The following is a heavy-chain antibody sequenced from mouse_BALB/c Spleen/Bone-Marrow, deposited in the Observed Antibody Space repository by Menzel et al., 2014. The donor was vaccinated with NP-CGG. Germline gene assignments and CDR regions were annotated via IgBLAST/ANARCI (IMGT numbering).Heavy chain of an antibody. CDR2: ILSSIGRS. Sequence: QVQLKESGSELRSPGSSVKLSCKDFDSEVFPIAYMIWVRQKPGHGFEWIVDILSSIGRSIYGEKFEDKATQDADTVSNTAYLELNSLTSEGSAIYYCAREGLYDGYSYAMDYWGQGTSVTVSS. D-gene: IGHD2-3*01. CDR3: AREGLYDGYSYAMDY. CDR1: DSEVFPIAY. J-gene: IGHJ4*01. V-gene: IGHV15-2*02.